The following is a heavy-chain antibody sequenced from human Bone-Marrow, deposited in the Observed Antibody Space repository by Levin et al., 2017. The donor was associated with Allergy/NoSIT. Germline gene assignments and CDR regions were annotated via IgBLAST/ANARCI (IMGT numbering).Heavy chain of an antibody. D-gene: IGHD3-22*01. CDR3: ARESLVVVTHFDF. CDR2: ISSSSYHT. CDR1: GFTFGDFY. V-gene: IGHV3-11*05. J-gene: IGHJ4*02. Sequence: PGESLKISCAASGFTFGDFYMSWIRQAPGKGLEWISFISSSSYHTKYADSVKGRFTISRDNAKNSLYLQMNSLRADDTAVYYCARESLVVVTHFDFWGQGTLVTVSS.